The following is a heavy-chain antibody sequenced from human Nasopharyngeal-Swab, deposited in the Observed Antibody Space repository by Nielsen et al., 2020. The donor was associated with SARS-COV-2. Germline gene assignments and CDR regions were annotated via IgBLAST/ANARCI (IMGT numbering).Heavy chain of an antibody. CDR1: GFNFHTYA. J-gene: IGHJ6*02. CDR2: ISYDGSNQ. D-gene: IGHD4-17*01. CDR3: ARGKDGVYYYYDMDV. V-gene: IGHV3-30*04. Sequence: GESLKISCVASGFNFHTYALHWVRQAPGKGLEWVAIISYDGSNQFYADSVKGRFTISRDNSKNTLYLQMNSLRREDTAIYYCARGKDGVYYYYDMDVWGQGTTVTVSS.